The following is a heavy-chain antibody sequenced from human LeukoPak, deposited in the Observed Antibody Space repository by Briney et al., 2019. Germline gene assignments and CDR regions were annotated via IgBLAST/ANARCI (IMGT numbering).Heavy chain of an antibody. CDR3: AKDIVGEYYYYGMDV. CDR1: GFTFSSYA. D-gene: IGHD2-15*01. Sequence: GGSLRLSCAASGFTFSSYAMRWVRQAPGKGLEWVSVISGSGGSTYYADSVKGRFTISRDNSRNTLYLQMNSLRAEDTDVYYCAKDIVGEYYYYGMDVWGQGTTVTVSS. CDR2: ISGSGGST. J-gene: IGHJ6*02. V-gene: IGHV3-23*01.